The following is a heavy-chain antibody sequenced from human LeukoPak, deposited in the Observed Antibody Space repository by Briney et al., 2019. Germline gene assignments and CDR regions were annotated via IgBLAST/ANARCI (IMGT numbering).Heavy chain of an antibody. CDR3: ARRYQRADDY. CDR1: GGTFSSYA. D-gene: IGHD2-2*01. CDR2: IIPIFGIA. J-gene: IGHJ4*02. V-gene: IGHV1-69*04. Sequence: SVKVSCKASGGTFSSYAISWVRQAPGQGLEWMGRIIPIFGIANYAQKFQGRVTITADKSTSTAYVELSSLRSEDTAVYYCARRYQRADDYWGQGTLVTVSS.